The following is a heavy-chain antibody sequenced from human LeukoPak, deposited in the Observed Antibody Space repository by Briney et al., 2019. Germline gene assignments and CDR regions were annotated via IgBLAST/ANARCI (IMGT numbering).Heavy chain of an antibody. V-gene: IGHV3-21*01. CDR3: ARVKDAAAIYWGYYYYYGMDV. CDR2: INSGSNYI. D-gene: IGHD2-2*01. J-gene: IGHJ6*02. Sequence: SGGSLRLSCAASGFTFSSFSMNWVRQAPGKGLEWVSSINSGSNYIFYADSVKGRFTISRDNAKNSLYLQMNSLRAEDTAVYYCARVKDAAAIYWGYYYYYGMDVWGQGTTVTVSS. CDR1: GFTFSSFS.